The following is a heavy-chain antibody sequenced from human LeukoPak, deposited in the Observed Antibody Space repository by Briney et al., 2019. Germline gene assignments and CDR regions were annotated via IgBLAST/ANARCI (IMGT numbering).Heavy chain of an antibody. J-gene: IGHJ6*02. CDR2: MHYSGST. CDR3: ARGLRGRIAAAGRLVYYYGMDV. Sequence: SETLSLTCTVSGGSIGSYYWSWIRQPPGKGLEWFGYMHYSGSTNYNPSLKSRVTISLDTSKNQFSLKLSSVTAADTAVYYCARGLRGRIAAAGRLVYYYGMDVWGQGTTVTVSS. V-gene: IGHV4-59*12. D-gene: IGHD6-13*01. CDR1: GGSIGSYY.